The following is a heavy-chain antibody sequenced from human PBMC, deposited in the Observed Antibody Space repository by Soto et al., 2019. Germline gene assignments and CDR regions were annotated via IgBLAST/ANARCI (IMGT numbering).Heavy chain of an antibody. CDR2: IDWDDDK. Sequence: SGPTLVKPTQTLTLTCTFSGFSLSTSGMCVSWIRQPPGKALEWLARIDWDDDKYYSTSLKTRLTISKDTSKNQVVLTMTNMDPVDTATYYCARIVTFGVATTTYYYYYMDVWGKGTTVTVSS. CDR3: ARIVTFGVATTTYYYYYMDV. V-gene: IGHV2-70*11. D-gene: IGHD5-12*01. J-gene: IGHJ6*03. CDR1: GFSLSTSGMC.